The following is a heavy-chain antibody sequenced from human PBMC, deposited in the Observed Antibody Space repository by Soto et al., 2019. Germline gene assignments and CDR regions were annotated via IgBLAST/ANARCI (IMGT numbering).Heavy chain of an antibody. V-gene: IGHV4-34*01. CDR1: GGSFSGYY. CDR2: INHSGST. J-gene: IGHJ4*02. CDR3: ARTGGTVTTLTGTDY. D-gene: IGHD4-4*01. Sequence: SETLSLTSAVYGGSFSGYYWSWIRQPPGKGLEWIGEINHSGSTNYNPSLKSRVTISVDTSKNQFSLKLSSVTAADTAVYYCARTGGTVTTLTGTDYWGQGTLVTVSS.